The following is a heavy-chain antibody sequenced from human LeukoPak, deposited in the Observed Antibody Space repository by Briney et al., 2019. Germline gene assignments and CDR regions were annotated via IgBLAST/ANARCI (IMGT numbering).Heavy chain of an antibody. V-gene: IGHV1-2*06. J-gene: IGHJ4*02. CDR1: GYTFTDYY. D-gene: IGHD3-10*01. CDR3: AREGYGSGSHYTFDY. CDR2: VNPYNGDT. Sequence: GASVKVSCKASGYTFTDYYMHWVRQAPGQGLEWMGRVNPYNGDTSYTQKFQGRVTATRDTSINAAYMELSRLRSDDTAVYYCAREGYGSGSHYTFDYWGQGTLVTVSS.